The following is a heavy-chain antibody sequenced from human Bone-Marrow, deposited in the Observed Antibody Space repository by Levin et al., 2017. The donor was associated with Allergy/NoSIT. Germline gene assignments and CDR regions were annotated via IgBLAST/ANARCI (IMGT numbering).Heavy chain of an antibody. CDR2: IIPIFGTA. Sequence: SVKVSCKASGGTFSSYAISWVRQAPGQGLEWMGGIIPIFGTANYAQKFQGRVTITADESTSTAYMELSSLRSEDTAVYYCARSYCSSTSCVAGWFDPWGQGTLVTVSS. CDR1: GGTFSSYA. CDR3: ARSYCSSTSCVAGWFDP. D-gene: IGHD2-2*01. J-gene: IGHJ5*02. V-gene: IGHV1-69*13.